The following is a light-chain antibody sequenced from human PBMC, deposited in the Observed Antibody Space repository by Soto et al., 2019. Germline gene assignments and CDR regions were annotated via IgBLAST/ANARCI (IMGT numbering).Light chain of an antibody. CDR2: EVS. V-gene: IGLV2-8*01. Sequence: QSALTQPPSASGSPGQSVTISCTGTRSDVGGYNYVSWYQQHPGKAPKLMIFEVSKRPSGVPDRFSGSKSGNTASLTVSGLQAEDEADYYCTSYAGSINWVFGGGTKVTVL. J-gene: IGLJ3*02. CDR1: RSDVGGYNY. CDR3: TSYAGSINWV.